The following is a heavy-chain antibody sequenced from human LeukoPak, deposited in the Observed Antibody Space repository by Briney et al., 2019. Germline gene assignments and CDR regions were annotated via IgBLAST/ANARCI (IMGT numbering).Heavy chain of an antibody. CDR1: GFTFSSYS. V-gene: IGHV3-21*01. CDR3: ARDLFSSGYGSP. Sequence: AGGSLRLSCAASGFTFSSYSMNWVRQAPAKGLEWVSSISSSSSYIYYADSVKGRFTISRDNAKNSLYLQMNSLRAEDTAVYYCARDLFSSGYGSPWGQGTLVTVSS. J-gene: IGHJ4*02. CDR2: ISSSSSYI. D-gene: IGHD3-22*01.